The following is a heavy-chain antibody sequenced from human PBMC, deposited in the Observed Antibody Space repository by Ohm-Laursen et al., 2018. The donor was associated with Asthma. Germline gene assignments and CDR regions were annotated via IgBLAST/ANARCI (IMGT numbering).Heavy chain of an antibody. CDR3: ARGDYDSSAVYYFDY. V-gene: IGHV3-11*01. CDR1: GFTFSSYA. CDR2: ISSSGSTI. Sequence: GSLRLSCAASGFTFSSYAMSWVRQAPGKGLEWVSYISSSGSTIYYADSVKGRFTISRDNAKNSLYLQMNSLRAEDTAVYYCARGDYDSSAVYYFDYWGQGALVTVSS. J-gene: IGHJ4*02. D-gene: IGHD3-22*01.